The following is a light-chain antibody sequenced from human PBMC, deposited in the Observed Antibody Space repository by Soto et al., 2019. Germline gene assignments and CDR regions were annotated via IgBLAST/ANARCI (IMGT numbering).Light chain of an antibody. CDR1: ISDFGGYNY. V-gene: IGLV2-8*01. J-gene: IGLJ1*01. CDR2: EVS. CDR3: SSYAGSNNFGV. Sequence: ALTQPPSASGPPGQSVTISFTVTISDFGGYNYVSWYQQHPGKAPKLMIYEVSKRPSGVPDRFSGSKSGNTASLTVSGLQAEDEADYYCSSYAGSNNFGVFGTGTKVTVL.